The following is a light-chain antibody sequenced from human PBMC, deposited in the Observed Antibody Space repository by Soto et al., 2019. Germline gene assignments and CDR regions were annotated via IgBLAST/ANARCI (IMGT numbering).Light chain of an antibody. Sequence: DIVMTQSPDSLAVSLGERATINCKSSQSVLYSSNNKNYLVWYQQKPGQPPKLLIYWSSTRQSGVPDRFSGSGSGAYFALTISSLQAEDVAVYYCQQYYSTPITFGQGTRLEI. CDR2: WSS. J-gene: IGKJ5*01. CDR1: QSVLYSSNNKNY. CDR3: QQYYSTPIT. V-gene: IGKV4-1*01.